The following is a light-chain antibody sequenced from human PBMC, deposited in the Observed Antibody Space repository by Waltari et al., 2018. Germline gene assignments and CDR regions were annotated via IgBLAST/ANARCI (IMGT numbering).Light chain of an antibody. J-gene: IGKJ4*01. Sequence: CRASQSISKWLAWYQQKPGKAPNLLIYKASTFESGVPSRFSGSGSGTDFTLTISSLQPDDFATYYCQQYNSYSLLTFGGGTKIEIK. CDR1: QSISKW. V-gene: IGKV1-5*03. CDR3: QQYNSYSLLT. CDR2: KAS.